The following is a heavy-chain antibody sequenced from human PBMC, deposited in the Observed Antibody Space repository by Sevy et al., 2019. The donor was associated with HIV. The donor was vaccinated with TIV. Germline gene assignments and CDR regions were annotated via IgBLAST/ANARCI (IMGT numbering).Heavy chain of an antibody. CDR2: ITRNSYEAYGGTT. D-gene: IGHD5-12*01. J-gene: IGHJ4*02. V-gene: IGHV3-49*03. CDR3: TRGLATADTPEYYFDY. CDR1: GFTFDDYA. Sequence: GGSLRLSCTTSGFTFDDYAMSWFRQAPGKGLEWVAFITRNSYEAYGGTTDYGASVKGRFIISRDDSKSMAYLQMNSLKTEDTGVYYCTRGLATADTPEYYFDYWGRGTLVTVSS.